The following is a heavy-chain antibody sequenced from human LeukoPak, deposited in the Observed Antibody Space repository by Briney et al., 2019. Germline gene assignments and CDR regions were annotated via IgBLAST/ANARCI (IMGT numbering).Heavy chain of an antibody. Sequence: GASVKVSCKASGGTFISYAISWVRQAPGQGLEWMGGIIPIFGTANYAQKFQGRVTITADESTSTAYMELSSLRSEDTAVYYCARAIEGMYYFDYWGQGTLVTVSS. V-gene: IGHV1-69*13. D-gene: IGHD3-22*01. J-gene: IGHJ4*02. CDR2: IIPIFGTA. CDR1: GGTFISYA. CDR3: ARAIEGMYYFDY.